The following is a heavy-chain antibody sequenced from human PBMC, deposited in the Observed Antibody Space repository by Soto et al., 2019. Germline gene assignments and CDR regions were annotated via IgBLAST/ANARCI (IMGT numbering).Heavy chain of an antibody. J-gene: IGHJ5*02. CDR2: MYYSGST. CDR1: GGSISRSSYY. V-gene: IGHV4-39*01. Sequence: PSETLSLTCNVSGGSISRSSYYWGWIRQPPGKGLEWIGSMYYSGSTYYNPSLKSRVTISIDTPKNQLSLKLTSVTAADTAVYYCWRSAPEGFDPWGQGTLVTAPQ. CDR3: WRSAPEGFDP.